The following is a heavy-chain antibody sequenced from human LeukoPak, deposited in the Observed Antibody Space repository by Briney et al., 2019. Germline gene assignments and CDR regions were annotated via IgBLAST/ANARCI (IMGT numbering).Heavy chain of an antibody. D-gene: IGHD4/OR15-4a*01. V-gene: IGHV1-18*01. CDR1: GYTFTSYG. Sequence: ASVKVSCKASGYTFTSYGISWVRQAPGQGLEWMGWISVYKGNTNYAQKLQGRVTMTTDTSTSTAYMELRSLRSDDTAVYYCARVQIWGSRYYMDVWGKGTTVTVSS. CDR3: ARVQIWGSRYYMDV. J-gene: IGHJ6*03. CDR2: ISVYKGNT.